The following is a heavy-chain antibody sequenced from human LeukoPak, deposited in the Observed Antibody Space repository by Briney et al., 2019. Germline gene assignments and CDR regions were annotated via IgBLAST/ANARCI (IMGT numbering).Heavy chain of an antibody. CDR2: ISSSHTYI. CDR1: GFTFSSYN. V-gene: IGHV3-21*01. Sequence: GGSLRLSCAASGFTFSSYNMNWVRQAPGKGLEWVSSISSSHTYIYYADSVKGRFTISRDNAKNSLFLQMNSLRAEDTAVYYCARDRTYCTSPRCYSDYWGQGTLVTVSS. CDR3: ARDRTYCTSPRCYSDY. D-gene: IGHD2-2*01. J-gene: IGHJ4*02.